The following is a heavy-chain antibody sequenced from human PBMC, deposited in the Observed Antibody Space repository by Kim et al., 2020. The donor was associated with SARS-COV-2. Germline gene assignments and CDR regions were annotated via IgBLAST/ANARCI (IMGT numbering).Heavy chain of an antibody. V-gene: IGHV3-33*01. Sequence: GGSLRLSCAASGFTFSSYGMHWVRQAPGKGLEWVAVIWYDGSNKYYADSVKGRFTISRDNSKNTLYLQMNSLRAEDTAVYYCARGGGYDSSGYPLDYWGQGTLVTVSS. CDR1: GFTFSSYG. CDR2: IWYDGSNK. D-gene: IGHD3-22*01. CDR3: ARGGGYDSSGYPLDY. J-gene: IGHJ4*02.